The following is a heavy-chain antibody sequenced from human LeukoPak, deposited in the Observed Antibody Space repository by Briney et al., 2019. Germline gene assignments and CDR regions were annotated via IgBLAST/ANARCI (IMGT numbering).Heavy chain of an antibody. CDR2: IKQDGSEK. V-gene: IGHV3-7*01. CDR3: ASAGSISCDF. J-gene: IGHJ4*02. D-gene: IGHD6-13*01. Sequence: GGSLRLSCVASGFTFSSYWMNWVRQAPGKGLERVANIKQDGSEKYYVDSVKGRFAISRDNAKNSVYLQMNSLRAEDTAVYYCASAGSISCDFWGQGTLVTVSS. CDR1: GFTFSSYW.